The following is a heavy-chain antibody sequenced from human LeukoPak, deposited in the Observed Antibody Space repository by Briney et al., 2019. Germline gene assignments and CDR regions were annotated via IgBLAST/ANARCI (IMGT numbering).Heavy chain of an antibody. J-gene: IGHJ4*02. CDR1: GGSISSYY. Sequence: PSETLSLTCTVSGGSISSYYWSWIRQPPGKGLEWIGYIYYSGSTNYNPSLKSRVTISVDTSKNQFSLKLSSVTAADTAVYYCAPSGRLYYYDSSGYNVFDYWGQGTLVTVSS. CDR3: APSGRLYYYDSSGYNVFDY. CDR2: IYYSGST. V-gene: IGHV4-59*08. D-gene: IGHD3-22*01.